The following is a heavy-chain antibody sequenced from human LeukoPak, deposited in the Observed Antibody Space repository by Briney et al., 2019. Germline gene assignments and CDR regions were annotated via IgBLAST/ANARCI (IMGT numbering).Heavy chain of an antibody. J-gene: IGHJ4*02. V-gene: IGHV2-5*02. CDR1: GFSLSTSGVG. Sequence: SGPTLVNPTQTLTLTCTFSGFSLSTSGVGVGWIRQPPGKALEWLALIYWDDDKRYSPSLKSGLTITKDTSKNQVVLTMTNMDPVDTATYYCAHEGYCSSTSCPESATGLFDYWGQGTLVTVSS. CDR2: IYWDDDK. CDR3: AHEGYCSSTSCPESATGLFDY. D-gene: IGHD2-2*01.